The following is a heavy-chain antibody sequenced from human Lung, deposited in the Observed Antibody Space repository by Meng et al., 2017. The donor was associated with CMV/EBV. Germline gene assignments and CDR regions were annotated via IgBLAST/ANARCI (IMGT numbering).Heavy chain of an antibody. Sequence: SXTLSLXCTVSGGSISSSSYYWGWIRQPPGKGLEWIGSIYYSGSTYYNPSLKSRVTISVDTSKNQFSLKLSSVTAADTAVYYCARQDIVVVPAAIVDYWGQGXLVTVSS. CDR2: IYYSGST. CDR3: ARQDIVVVPAAIVDY. J-gene: IGHJ4*02. CDR1: GGSISSSSYY. V-gene: IGHV4-39*01. D-gene: IGHD2-2*01.